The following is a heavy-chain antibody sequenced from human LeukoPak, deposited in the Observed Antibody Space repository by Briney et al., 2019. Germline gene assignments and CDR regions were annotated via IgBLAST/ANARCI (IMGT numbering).Heavy chain of an antibody. V-gene: IGHV1-46*01. J-gene: IGHJ4*02. Sequence: SLKLSCTASGYTFTSDYMHWVRHAPGQGLEWMGIINPSGGSTSYAQKFQGRVTMTRDTSTSTVYMELSSLRSEDTAVYYCARDKTPLRLYYYDSSGAFDYWGQGTLVTASS. CDR3: ARDKTPLRLYYYDSSGAFDY. CDR2: INPSGGST. CDR1: GYTFTSDY. D-gene: IGHD3-22*01.